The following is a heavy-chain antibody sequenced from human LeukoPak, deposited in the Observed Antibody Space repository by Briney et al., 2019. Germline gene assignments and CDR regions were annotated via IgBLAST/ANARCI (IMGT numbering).Heavy chain of an antibody. D-gene: IGHD6-19*01. J-gene: IGHJ4*02. CDR2: IHYSGST. CDR3: ARRRIAVAGQDY. CDR1: GGSISNYY. Sequence: SETLSLTCTVSGGSISNYYWSWIRQPPGKGLEWIGYIHYSGSTSYNPSLKSRVTISVDTSKNQFSLKLSSVTAADTAVYYCARRRIAVAGQDYWGQGTLVTVSS. V-gene: IGHV4-59*12.